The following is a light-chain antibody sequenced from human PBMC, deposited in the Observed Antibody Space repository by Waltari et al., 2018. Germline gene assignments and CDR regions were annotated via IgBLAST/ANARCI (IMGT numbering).Light chain of an antibody. V-gene: IGLV2-23*02. CDR3: CSFAFSGTTSVI. CDR1: SSDVGRYNL. Sequence: QSALTQPASVSGSPGQSITISCTGTSSDVGRYNLVSWYKQYPGKAPKLIIYEVSNRPSGFSVPISGSRSTNTASVSMSVLQDEDEADYYCCSFAFSGTTSVIFGGGTRLAVL. J-gene: IGLJ2*01. CDR2: EVS.